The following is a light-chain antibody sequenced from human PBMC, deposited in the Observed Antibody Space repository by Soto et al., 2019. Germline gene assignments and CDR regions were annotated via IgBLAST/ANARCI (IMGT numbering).Light chain of an antibody. J-gene: IGKJ5*01. CDR2: WAS. V-gene: IGKV4-1*01. CDR3: QQQYSTLST. CDR1: QSVLYSSNNKNY. Sequence: DIVMTQSPDSLAVSLGERATINCKSSQSVLYSSNNKNYLAWYQQQPGQPPKLLIYWASTRQSGVPDRFSGSGWGTNVTTTISSMQAEEVAVYYCQQQYSTLSTFGQGTRLEIK.